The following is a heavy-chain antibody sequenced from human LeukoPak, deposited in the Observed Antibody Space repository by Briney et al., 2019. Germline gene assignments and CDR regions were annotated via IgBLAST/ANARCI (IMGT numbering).Heavy chain of an antibody. CDR3: AKDVRYLEWWFYGAFDI. CDR2: ISGSDGNT. V-gene: IGHV3-23*01. D-gene: IGHD3-3*01. Sequence: GGSLRLSCAASGFTFSNFGMSWVRQAPGKGLEWVSGISGSDGNTYYADSVQGRFTISRDNSKNMLYLQMNSLTAEDTAIYYCAKDVRYLEWWFYGAFDIWGQGTMVTVSS. J-gene: IGHJ3*02. CDR1: GFTFSNFG.